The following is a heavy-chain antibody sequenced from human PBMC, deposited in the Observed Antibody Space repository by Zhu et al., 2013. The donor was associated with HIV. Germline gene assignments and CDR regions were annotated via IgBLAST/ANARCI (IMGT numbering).Heavy chain of an antibody. CDR1: GDSVNSDTFY. J-gene: IGHJ4*02. V-gene: IGHV4-61*01. CDR2: IYNSGST. CDR3: ARGQVQSLFDY. Sequence: VQQQESGPRLVKPSETLSLTCTVSGDSVNSDTFYWSWIRQPPGKGLEWIGYIYNSGSTNYNPSLKSRVTISIDTSKNQFSLKLSSVTAADTAVYYCARGQVQSLFDYWGQGTLVTVSS. D-gene: IGHD1-1*01.